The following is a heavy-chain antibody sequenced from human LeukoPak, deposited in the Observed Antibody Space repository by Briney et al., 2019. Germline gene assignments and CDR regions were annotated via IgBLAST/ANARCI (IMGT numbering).Heavy chain of an antibody. CDR2: FDPEDGET. D-gene: IGHD3-10*01. CDR3: ARDRDYYGSGSYIVGFDP. J-gene: IGHJ5*02. CDR1: GYTLTELS. V-gene: IGHV1-24*01. Sequence: ASVKVSCKVSGYTLTELSMHWVRQAPGKGLEWMGGFDPEDGETIYAQKFQGRVTMTEDTSTDTAYMELSSLRSDDTAVYYCARDRDYYGSGSYIVGFDPWGQGTLVTVSS.